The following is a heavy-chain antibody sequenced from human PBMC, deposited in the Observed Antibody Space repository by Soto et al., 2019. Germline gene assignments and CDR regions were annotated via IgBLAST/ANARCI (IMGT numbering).Heavy chain of an antibody. CDR2: ISHTGRS. Sequence: QVQLQESGPGLVKPSGTLSLTCSVSGDSINNKNCWTWIRQPPGKRLEWIGDISHTGRSSYTPSLTSRVTLALDKATHQFSLNLPSVTAADTAVYYCARVEVPESSSWNPCDPWCQGTLVTVSS. D-gene: IGHD6-13*01. J-gene: IGHJ5*02. V-gene: IGHV4-4*02. CDR3: ARVEVPESSSWNPCDP. CDR1: GDSINNKNC.